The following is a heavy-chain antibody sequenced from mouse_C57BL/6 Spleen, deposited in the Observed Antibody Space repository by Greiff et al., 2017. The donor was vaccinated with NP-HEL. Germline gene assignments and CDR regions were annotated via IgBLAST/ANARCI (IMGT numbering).Heavy chain of an antibody. D-gene: IGHD2-4*01. V-gene: IGHV5-6*01. CDR1: GFTFSSYG. Sequence: DVQLVESGGDLVKPGGSLKLSCAASGFTFSSYGMSWVRQTPDKRLEWVATISSGGSYTYYPDSVKGRFTISRDNAKNTLYLQMSSLKSEDTAMYYCARHLDYDAWFAYWGQGTLVTVSA. CDR3: ARHLDYDAWFAY. CDR2: ISSGGSYT. J-gene: IGHJ3*01.